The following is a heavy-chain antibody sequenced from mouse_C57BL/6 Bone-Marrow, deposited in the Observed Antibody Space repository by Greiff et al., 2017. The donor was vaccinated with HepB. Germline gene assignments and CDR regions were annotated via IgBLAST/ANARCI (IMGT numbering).Heavy chain of an antibody. CDR3: ARGYYGSIYAMDY. V-gene: IGHV1-52*01. J-gene: IGHJ4*01. Sequence: QVQLKQPGAELVRPGSSVKLSCKASGYTFTSYWMHWVKQRPIQGLEWIGNIDPSDSETHYNQKFKDKATLTVDKSSSTAYMQLSSLTSEDSAVYYCARGYYGSIYAMDYWGQGTSVTASS. CDR1: GYTFTSYW. D-gene: IGHD1-1*01. CDR2: IDPSDSET.